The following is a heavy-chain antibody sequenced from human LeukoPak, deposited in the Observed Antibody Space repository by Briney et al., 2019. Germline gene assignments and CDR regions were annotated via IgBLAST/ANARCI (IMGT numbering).Heavy chain of an antibody. CDR2: IYYSGST. CDR1: GGSISSYY. V-gene: IGHV4-59*01. D-gene: IGHD1-26*01. J-gene: IGHJ4*02. Sequence: SETLSLTCTVSGGSISSYYWSWIRQPPGKGLEWIGYIYYSGSTNYNPSLKSRVNISVDTSKNQFSLKLSSVTAADTAVYYCARGSWELPPFDYWGQGTLVTVSS. CDR3: ARGSWELPPFDY.